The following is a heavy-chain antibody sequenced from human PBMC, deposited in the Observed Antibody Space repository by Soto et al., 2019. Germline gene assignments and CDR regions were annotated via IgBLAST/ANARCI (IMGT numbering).Heavy chain of an antibody. D-gene: IGHD6-13*01. Sequence: SETLSLSCAVAGGSISSSNWWSWVRQPPGKGLEWIGEIYHSGSTNYNPSLKSRVTISVDRSKNQFSLKLSSVTAADTAVYYCARARAAEYYFDYWGQGTLVTVSS. V-gene: IGHV4-4*02. CDR3: ARARAAEYYFDY. CDR2: IYHSGST. J-gene: IGHJ4*02. CDR1: GGSISSSNW.